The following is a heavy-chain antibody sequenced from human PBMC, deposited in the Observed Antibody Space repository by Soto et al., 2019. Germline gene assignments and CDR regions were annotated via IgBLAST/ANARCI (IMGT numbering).Heavy chain of an antibody. D-gene: IGHD3-10*01. V-gene: IGHV4-34*01. J-gene: IGHJ4*02. CDR3: ARYRYYYGSGSYYGRHYFDY. Sequence: QVQLQQWGAGLLKPSETLSLTCAVYGGSFSGYYWSWIRQPPGKGLEWIGEINHSGSTNYNPSLKSRVTISVDTSKNQFSLKLSSVTAAETAVYYCARYRYYYGSGSYYGRHYFDYWGQGTLVTVSS. CDR1: GGSFSGYY. CDR2: INHSGST.